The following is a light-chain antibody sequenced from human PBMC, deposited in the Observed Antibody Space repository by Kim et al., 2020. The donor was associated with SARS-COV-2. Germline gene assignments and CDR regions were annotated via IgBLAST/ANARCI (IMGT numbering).Light chain of an antibody. CDR1: KLGDRY. V-gene: IGLV3-1*01. CDR2: QDS. CDR3: QAWDSSTDVV. J-gene: IGLJ2*01. Sequence: VSPGQTASITCSGDKLGDRYACWYQQKPGQSPVLVIYQDSKRPSGIPERFSGSNSGNTATLTISGTQAMDEADYYCQAWDSSTDVVFGGGTQLTVL.